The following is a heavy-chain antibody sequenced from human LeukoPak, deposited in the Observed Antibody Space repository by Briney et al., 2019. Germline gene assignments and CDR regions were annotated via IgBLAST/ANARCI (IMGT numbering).Heavy chain of an antibody. CDR1: GYTFTNYG. D-gene: IGHD1-26*01. CDR3: ARDGVRWELPSAFDI. V-gene: IGHV1-18*01. J-gene: IGHJ3*02. CDR2: ISTYTANT. Sequence: GASVKVSCKASGYTFTNYGISWVRQAPGQGLEWMGWISTYTANTNYAQRLQGRVTMTTDTSTSTAYMELRSLRSDDTAVYYCARDGVRWELPSAFDIWGQGTMVTVSP.